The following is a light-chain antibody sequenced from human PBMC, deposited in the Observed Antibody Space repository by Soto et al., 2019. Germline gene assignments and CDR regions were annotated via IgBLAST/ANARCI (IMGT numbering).Light chain of an antibody. CDR1: QSISAW. Sequence: EIKVIQSPSTLSASVGDRVSINCRASQSISAWLAWYQQRPGKAPKLLIYAASTLQSGVPSRFSGSGYGTEFTLTISSLQPDDFATYYCQQYNTYSSLPFGGGTKVDIK. V-gene: IGKV1-5*01. CDR3: QQYNTYSSLP. CDR2: AAS. J-gene: IGKJ4*01.